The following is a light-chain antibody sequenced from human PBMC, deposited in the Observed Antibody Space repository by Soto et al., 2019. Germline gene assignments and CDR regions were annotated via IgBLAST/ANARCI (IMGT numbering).Light chain of an antibody. CDR2: KAS. CDR3: QHYNSYSEA. V-gene: IGKV1-5*03. Sequence: ESQMTQPRYTVSVSGRERLTINCRASQTISSWLAWYQQKPGKAPKLLIYKASTLKSGVPSRFSGSGSGTEFTLTISSLQPDDFATYYCQHYNSYSEAFGQGTKVDI. CDR1: QTISSW. J-gene: IGKJ1*01.